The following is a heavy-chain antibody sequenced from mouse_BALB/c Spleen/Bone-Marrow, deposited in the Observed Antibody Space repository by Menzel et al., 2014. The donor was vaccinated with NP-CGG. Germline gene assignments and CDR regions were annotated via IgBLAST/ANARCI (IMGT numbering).Heavy chain of an antibody. V-gene: IGHV5-6*01. CDR1: GFTFSSYG. Sequence: EVHLVESGGDLVKPGGSLKLSCAASGFTFSSYGMSWGRQTPDKGLEWVATISSGGTYAFYPDSVKGRFTISSDNAKNTLYLQMSSLKSEDTAMYYCTRQGSDGYDSREDWYFDVWGAGTTVTVSS. D-gene: IGHD1-1*01. J-gene: IGHJ1*01. CDR2: ISSGGTYA. CDR3: TRQGSDGYDSREDWYFDV.